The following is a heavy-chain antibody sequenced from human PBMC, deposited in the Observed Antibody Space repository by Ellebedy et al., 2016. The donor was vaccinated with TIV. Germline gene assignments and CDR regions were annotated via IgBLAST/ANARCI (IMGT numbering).Heavy chain of an antibody. V-gene: IGHV4-31*03. CDR2: IYYSGST. Sequence: MPSETLSLTCTVSGGSISSGGYYWSWIRQHPGKGLEWIGYIYYSGSTYYNPSLKSRVTISVDTSKNQFSLKLSSVTAADTAVYYCARLTTVTTADYWGQGTLVTVSS. D-gene: IGHD4-17*01. J-gene: IGHJ4*02. CDR1: GGSISSGGYY. CDR3: ARLTTVTTADY.